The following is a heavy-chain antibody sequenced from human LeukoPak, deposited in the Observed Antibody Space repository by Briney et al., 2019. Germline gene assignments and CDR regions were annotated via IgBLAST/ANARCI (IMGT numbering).Heavy chain of an antibody. J-gene: IGHJ3*02. CDR3: ARRKPTYYYDSSLWAFDI. CDR1: GGSISSYY. V-gene: IGHV4-59*08. CDR2: IYYSGST. Sequence: PSETLSLTCTVSGGSISSYYWSWIRQPPGKGLEWIGYIYYSGSTNYNPSLKSRVTISVDTSKNQFSLKLSSVTAADTAVYYCARRKPTYYYDSSLWAFDIWGQGTMVTVSS. D-gene: IGHD3-22*01.